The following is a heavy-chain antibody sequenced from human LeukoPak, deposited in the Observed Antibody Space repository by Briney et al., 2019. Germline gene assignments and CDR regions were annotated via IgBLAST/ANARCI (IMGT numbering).Heavy chain of an antibody. J-gene: IGHJ3*02. CDR3: ASDGAYSSGRYEAFDI. Sequence: PGGSLRLSSAASGFTFTSDSMNCVRQAPGKGLEWVSSISSSSSYIYYADSVKGRFTISRDNAKNSLYLQMNSLRAEDTAVYYCASDGAYSSGRYEAFDIWGQGTIVTVSS. V-gene: IGHV3-21*01. CDR1: GFTFTSDS. CDR2: ISSSSSYI. D-gene: IGHD6-19*01.